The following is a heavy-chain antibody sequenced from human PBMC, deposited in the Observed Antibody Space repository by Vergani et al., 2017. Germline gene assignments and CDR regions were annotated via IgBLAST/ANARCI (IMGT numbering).Heavy chain of an antibody. CDR3: ARDLDFWSGYYPDYFDY. V-gene: IGHV3-48*01. Sequence: EVQLVESGGGLVQPGGSLRLSCAASGFSFSSYSMNWVRQAPGKGLEWVSYISSRSSTIYDADSVKGRFTISRDNAKNSLYLQMNSLRAEDTAVYYCARDLDFWSGYYPDYFDYWGQGTLVTVSS. D-gene: IGHD3-3*01. J-gene: IGHJ4*02. CDR2: ISSRSSTI. CDR1: GFSFSSYS.